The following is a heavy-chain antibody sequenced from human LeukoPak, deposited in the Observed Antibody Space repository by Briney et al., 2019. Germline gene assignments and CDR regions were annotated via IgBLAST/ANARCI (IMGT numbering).Heavy chain of an antibody. J-gene: IGHJ4*02. V-gene: IGHV3-23*01. Sequence: GGSLRLSCAASGFTFSSYAMSWVRQAPGKGLEWVSAISGSGCSTYHADSVKGRFTISRDNSKNTLYLQMNSLRAVDTAVYYCAKTRIVVVFAPPRYWGQGTLVTVSS. CDR2: ISGSGCST. CDR3: AKTRIVVVFAPPRY. CDR1: GFTFSSYA. D-gene: IGHD3-22*01.